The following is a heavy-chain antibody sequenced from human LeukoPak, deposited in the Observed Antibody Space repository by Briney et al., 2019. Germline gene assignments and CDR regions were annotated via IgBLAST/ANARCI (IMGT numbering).Heavy chain of an antibody. J-gene: IGHJ4*02. CDR1: GGSITSGGYY. CDR2: IYHTGST. CDR3: ARAGYSGYDFNFDY. V-gene: IGHV4-31*03. D-gene: IGHD5-12*01. Sequence: SQTPSLTCTVSGGSITSGGYYWSWIRQHPGKGLEWIGYIYHTGSTYYNPSLKSRISTSLDTSKNQFSLKLSSVTAADTAVYYCARAGYSGYDFNFDYWGQGTLVTVSS.